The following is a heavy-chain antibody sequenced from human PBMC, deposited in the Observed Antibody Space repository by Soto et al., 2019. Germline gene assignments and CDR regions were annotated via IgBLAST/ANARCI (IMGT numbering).Heavy chain of an antibody. CDR3: VKDNNWDDPG. V-gene: IGHV3-23*01. CDR1: GFIFSTNG. CDR2: IDGDGGTAT. Sequence: GGSLRLSCVASGFIFSTNGMTWVRQAPGKGLEWVSIIDGDGGTATYYADSVKGRFTVSRDNSKNTLYLQMNNLRVEDTAIYYCVKDNNWDDPGWGQGTLVTVS. D-gene: IGHD1-1*01. J-gene: IGHJ4*02.